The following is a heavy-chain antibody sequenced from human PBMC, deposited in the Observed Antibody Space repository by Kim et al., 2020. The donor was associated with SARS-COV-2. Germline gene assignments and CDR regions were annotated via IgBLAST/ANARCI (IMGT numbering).Heavy chain of an antibody. D-gene: IGHD3-22*01. J-gene: IGHJ4*02. Sequence: SETLSLTCNVSGVSISSNYWSWIRQAPGKGLEWIGYIYDTGNTKYNPSLKRRVTISADMSKHQFSLRLTSVTAADTAVYYCAKRDYDADGYYYFDFWGQGSLVTVSS. CDR1: GVSISSNY. CDR3: AKRDYDADGYYYFDF. CDR2: IYDTGNT. V-gene: IGHV4-59*13.